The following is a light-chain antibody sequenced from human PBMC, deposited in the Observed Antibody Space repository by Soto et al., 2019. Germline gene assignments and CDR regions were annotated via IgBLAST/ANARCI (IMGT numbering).Light chain of an antibody. Sequence: QSALTQPPSASGSPGQSVTISCTGTSSDVGGYNYVSWYQQHPGKAPKLMIYEVNKRPSGVPDRFSGSKSGNTASLTVSGLQAEDEADYYCSSYAGNNKGVFGTGTKLTV. V-gene: IGLV2-8*01. CDR1: SSDVGGYNY. CDR3: SSYAGNNKGV. CDR2: EVN. J-gene: IGLJ1*01.